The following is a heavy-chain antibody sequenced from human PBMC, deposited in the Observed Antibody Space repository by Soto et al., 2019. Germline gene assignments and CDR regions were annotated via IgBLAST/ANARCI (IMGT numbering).Heavy chain of an antibody. CDR3: AKSGHDTYYYYGMDV. J-gene: IGHJ6*02. Sequence: PGESLKISCKGSGYSFTSYWIGWVRQMPGKGLEWMGIIYPGDSDTRYSLSFQGQVTISADKSISTAYLQWSSLKASDTAMYYCAKSGHDTYYYYGMDVWGQGTTVTVS. CDR2: IYPGDSDT. CDR1: GYSFTSYW. D-gene: IGHD3-3*01. V-gene: IGHV5-51*01.